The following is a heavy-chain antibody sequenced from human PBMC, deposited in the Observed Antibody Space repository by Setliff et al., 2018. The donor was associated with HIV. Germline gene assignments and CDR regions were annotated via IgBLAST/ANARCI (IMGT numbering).Heavy chain of an antibody. CDR1: GFTFTTYW. Sequence: PGGSLRLSCAASGFTFTTYWMDWVRQAPGKGLEWVANIKQDGSERKYVDSVKGRFSISRDNAKNSMYLQMNSLRAEDTAIYYCVXXVKTYDIWGQGTMVTVSS. V-gene: IGHV3-7*05. CDR3: VXXVKTYDI. J-gene: IGHJ3*02. CDR2: IKQDGSER.